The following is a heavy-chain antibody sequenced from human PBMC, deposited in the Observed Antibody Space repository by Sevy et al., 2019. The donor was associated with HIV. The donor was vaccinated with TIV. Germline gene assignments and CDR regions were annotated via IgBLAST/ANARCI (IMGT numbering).Heavy chain of an antibody. CDR2: IRSKAYGGTT. V-gene: IGHV3-49*04. J-gene: IGHJ6*02. D-gene: IGHD1-26*01. CDR1: GFTFDDYT. CDR3: TRVEGAADWGMDV. Sequence: GGSLRLSCRASGFTFDDYTMSWVRQAPGKGLEWVAFIRSKAYGGTTGYAASVKGRFSISRDASKSTAYLQMNSLKTEDTAVYYGTRVEGAADWGMDVWGQGTTVTVSS.